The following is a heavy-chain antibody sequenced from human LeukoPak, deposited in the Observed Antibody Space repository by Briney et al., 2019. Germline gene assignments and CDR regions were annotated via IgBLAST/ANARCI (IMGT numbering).Heavy chain of an antibody. Sequence: PSETLSLTCTVSSGSFSSSSYFCGWIRQSPGMGLEWIATINYSGTTYYNPSLKSRVTTSVDTSRNQFSLKPSSVTAADTAVYYCASLRGGVELWGDWGQGALVTVSS. CDR1: SGSFSSSSYF. CDR3: ASLRGGVELWGD. V-gene: IGHV4-39*01. D-gene: IGHD3-10*01. CDR2: INYSGTT. J-gene: IGHJ4*01.